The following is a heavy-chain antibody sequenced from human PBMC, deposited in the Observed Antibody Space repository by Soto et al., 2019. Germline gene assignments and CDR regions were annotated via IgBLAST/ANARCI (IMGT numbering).Heavy chain of an antibody. CDR1: GGSFSGYY. J-gene: IGHJ4*02. CDR2: INHSGST. Sequence: QVQLQQWGAGLLKPSETLSLTCAVYGGSFSGYYWSWIRQPPGKGLEWIGEINHSGSTNYNPSLKSRVTISVDTSKNQFSLKLSSVTAADTAVYYCARGWHSSSFFDYWGQGTLVTVSS. CDR3: ARGWHSSSFFDY. D-gene: IGHD6-6*01. V-gene: IGHV4-34*01.